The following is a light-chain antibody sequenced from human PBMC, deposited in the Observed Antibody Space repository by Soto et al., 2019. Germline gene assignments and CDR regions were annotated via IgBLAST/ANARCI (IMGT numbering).Light chain of an antibody. J-gene: IGKJ1*01. CDR3: QQYNTYLWK. Sequence: IQMTQSPSTLSASVRDRLIIVFRASQSIGSWLAWYQQKPGKAPKLLIYKASSLESGVPSRFSGSGSGTEFTLAIRSLQPDDFATYYCQQYNTYLWKFGQGIKVAIK. CDR2: KAS. CDR1: QSIGSW. V-gene: IGKV1-5*03.